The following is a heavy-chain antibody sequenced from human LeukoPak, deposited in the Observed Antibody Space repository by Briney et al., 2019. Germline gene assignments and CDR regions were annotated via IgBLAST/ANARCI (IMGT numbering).Heavy chain of an antibody. V-gene: IGHV4-31*03. J-gene: IGHJ3*02. Sequence: SQTLSLTCTVSGGSISSGGYYWGWIRQHPGKGLEWIGYIYYSGSTYYNPSLKSRVTISVDTSKNQFSLKLSSVTAADTAVYYCARDLGNSYYYDSSGYGDAFDIWGQGTMVTVSS. D-gene: IGHD3-22*01. CDR2: IYYSGST. CDR1: GGSISSGGYY. CDR3: ARDLGNSYYYDSSGYGDAFDI.